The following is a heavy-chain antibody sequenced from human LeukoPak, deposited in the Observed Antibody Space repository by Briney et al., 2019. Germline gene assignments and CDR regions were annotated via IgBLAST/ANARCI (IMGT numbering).Heavy chain of an antibody. D-gene: IGHD1-1*01. V-gene: IGHV4-34*01. CDR2: INHSGST. CDR1: GGSFSGYY. J-gene: IGHJ4*02. Sequence: SETLSLTCAVYGGSFSGYYWSWIRQPPGKGLEWIGEINHSGSTNYNPSLKSRVTISVDTSRSQFSLNLRSVTAADTAVYYCARYVPVRTGTTRASFDYWGRGTLVTVSS. CDR3: ARYVPVRTGTTRASFDY.